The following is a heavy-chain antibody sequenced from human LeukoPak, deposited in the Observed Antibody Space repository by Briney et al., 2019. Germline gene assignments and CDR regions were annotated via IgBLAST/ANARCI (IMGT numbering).Heavy chain of an antibody. CDR2: TSAYNGNT. CDR1: GYTFTSYG. Sequence: ASVKVSCKASGYTFTSYGISWVRQAPGQGLEWMGWTSAYNGNTNYAQKLQGRVTMTTDTSTSTAYMELRSLRSDDTAVYYCARFVAVAGNPTGDYWGQGTLVTVSS. V-gene: IGHV1-18*01. CDR3: ARFVAVAGNPTGDY. D-gene: IGHD6-19*01. J-gene: IGHJ4*02.